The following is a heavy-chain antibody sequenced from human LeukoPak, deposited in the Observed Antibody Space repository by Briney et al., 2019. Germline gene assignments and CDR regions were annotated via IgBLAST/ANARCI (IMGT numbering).Heavy chain of an antibody. J-gene: IGHJ4*02. D-gene: IGHD1-26*01. V-gene: IGHV4-59*08. Sequence: SETLSLTCTVSGGSISSYYWSWIRQPPGKGLEWIGYIYYSGSTNYNPSLKSRVTLSVDTSKNQFSLKLSSVTAADTAVYYCARYSRGELVHYFDYWGQGTLVTVSS. CDR2: IYYSGST. CDR1: GGSISSYY. CDR3: ARYSRGELVHYFDY.